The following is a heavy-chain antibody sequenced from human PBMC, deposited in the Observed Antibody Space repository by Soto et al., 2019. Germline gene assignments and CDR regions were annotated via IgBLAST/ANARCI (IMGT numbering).Heavy chain of an antibody. CDR2: IYYSGRT. V-gene: IGHV4-59*01. D-gene: IGHD4-17*01. CDR1: GGSISSYY. Sequence: QVQLQESGPGLVKPSETLSLTCTVSGGSISSYYWSWIRQPPGKGLEWIGYIYYSGRTNYDPSLNSRVTIAVATSKNLSSLNLSSVTAADTALYYCASVPFYGGDIWGQGTMVTVSS. CDR3: ASVPFYGGDI. J-gene: IGHJ3*02.